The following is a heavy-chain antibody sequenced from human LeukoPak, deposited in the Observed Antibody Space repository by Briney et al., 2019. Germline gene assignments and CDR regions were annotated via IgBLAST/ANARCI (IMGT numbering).Heavy chain of an antibody. CDR2: ISSSSSYI. V-gene: IGHV3-21*01. J-gene: IGHJ4*02. Sequence: VVSLRLSCAASGFTFSSYSMNWVRQAPGKGLEWVSSISSSSSYIYYADSVKGRFTISRDNAKNSLYLQMNSLRAEDTAVYYCAKGVVVAAKTYYFDYWGQGTLVTVSS. CDR1: GFTFSSYS. CDR3: AKGVVVAAKTYYFDY. D-gene: IGHD2-15*01.